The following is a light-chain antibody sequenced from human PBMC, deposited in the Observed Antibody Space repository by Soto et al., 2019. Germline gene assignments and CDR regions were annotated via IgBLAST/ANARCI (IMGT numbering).Light chain of an antibody. CDR2: EVS. V-gene: IGLV2-14*01. J-gene: IGLJ1*01. CDR1: SSDVGGYNY. Sequence: QSVLTQPASVSGSPGQSITISCTGTSSDVGGYNYVSWYQQHTGKAPKLMIYEVSNRPSGVSNRFSGSKSGNTASLTISGLQAEDEDDYYCSSYTSSNTLVVFGTGTKVTVL. CDR3: SSYTSSNTLVV.